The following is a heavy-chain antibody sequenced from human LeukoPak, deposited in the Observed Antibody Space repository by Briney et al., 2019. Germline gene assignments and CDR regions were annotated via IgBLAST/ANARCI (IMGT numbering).Heavy chain of an antibody. CDR1: GGSFSGYY. D-gene: IGHD3-10*01. V-gene: IGHV4-34*01. CDR3: ARLRFGELSPRNYYYYYGMDV. Sequence: SETLSLTCAVYGGSFSGYYWSWIRQPPGKGLEWIGEISHSRSTNYNPSLKSRVTISVDTSKNQFSLKLSSVTAADTAVYYCARLRFGELSPRNYYYYYGMDVWGQGTTVTVSS. J-gene: IGHJ6*02. CDR2: ISHSRST.